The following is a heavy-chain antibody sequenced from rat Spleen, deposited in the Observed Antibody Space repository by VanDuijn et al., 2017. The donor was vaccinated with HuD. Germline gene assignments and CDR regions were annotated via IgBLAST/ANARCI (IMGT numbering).Heavy chain of an antibody. D-gene: IGHD1-12*02. CDR3: ATGWVMGA. CDR1: GFTFSDYY. J-gene: IGHJ4*01. CDR2: ISHDGSGT. V-gene: IGHV5-29*01. Sequence: EVQLVESDGGLVQPGRSLKLSCAASGFTFSDYYMAWVRQAPTKGLEWVATISHDGSGTDYRDSVKGRFTISRDNAKSTLYLHMDSLRSEDTATYYCATGWVMGAWGQGASVTVSS.